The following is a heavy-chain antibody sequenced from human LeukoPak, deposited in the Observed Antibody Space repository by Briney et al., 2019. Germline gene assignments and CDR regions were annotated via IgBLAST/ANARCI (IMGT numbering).Heavy chain of an antibody. V-gene: IGHV4-39*07. CDR1: GGSISSSSYY. CDR2: IYYSGST. Sequence: SETLSLTCTVSGGSISSSSYYWGWIRQPPGKGREWIGSIYYSGSTYYNPSLKSRVTISVDTSKNQFSLKLSSVTAADTAVYYCARDALAVAGTGCAFDIWGQGTMVTVSS. J-gene: IGHJ3*02. D-gene: IGHD6-19*01. CDR3: ARDALAVAGTGCAFDI.